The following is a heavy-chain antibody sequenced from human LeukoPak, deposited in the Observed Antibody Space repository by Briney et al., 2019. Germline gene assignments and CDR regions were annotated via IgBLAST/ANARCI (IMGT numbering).Heavy chain of an antibody. CDR1: GFSFSRFW. Sequence: PGGSLRLSCAASGFSFSRFWMHWVRQAPGKGLVWISRITSDGSNRDYADSVKGRFTISRDNAKNTLYLQMNSLRTEDTAVYFCVREDIVVVNTLDHWGQGSLVTVSS. V-gene: IGHV3-74*01. CDR3: VREDIVVVNTLDH. J-gene: IGHJ4*02. D-gene: IGHD2-21*01. CDR2: ITSDGSNR.